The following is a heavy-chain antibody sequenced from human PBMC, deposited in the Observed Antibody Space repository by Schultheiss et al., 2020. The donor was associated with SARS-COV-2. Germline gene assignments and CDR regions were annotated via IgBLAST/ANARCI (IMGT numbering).Heavy chain of an antibody. CDR2: IYYSGST. Sequence: SETLSLTCTVSGGSISSSSYYWGWIRQPPGKGLEWIGSIYYSGSTYYNPSLKSRVTISVDTSKNQFSLKLSSVTAADTAVYYCASAPANRDMAPHFDYWGQGTLVTVSS. CDR1: GGSISSSSYY. CDR3: ASAPANRDMAPHFDY. V-gene: IGHV4-39*07. D-gene: IGHD5-24*01. J-gene: IGHJ4*02.